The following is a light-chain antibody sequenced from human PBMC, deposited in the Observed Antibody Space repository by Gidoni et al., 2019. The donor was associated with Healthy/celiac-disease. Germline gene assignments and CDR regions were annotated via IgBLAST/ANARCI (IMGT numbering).Light chain of an antibody. CDR1: SSDVGGYNY. CDR2: DVS. J-gene: IGLJ3*02. V-gene: IGLV2-14*03. Sequence: QSALTQPASVSASPGQSITISCTGTSSDVGGYNYVSWYQQHPGKAPKRMIYDVSNRPSGVSNRFSGSKSGKTASLTISGLQAEDEADYYCSSYTSSSNWVFGGGTKLTXL. CDR3: SSYTSSSNWV.